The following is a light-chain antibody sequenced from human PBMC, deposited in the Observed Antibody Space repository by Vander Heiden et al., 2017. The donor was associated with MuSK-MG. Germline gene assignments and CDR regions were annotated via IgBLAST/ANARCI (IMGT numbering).Light chain of an antibody. V-gene: IGKV3-15*01. J-gene: IGKJ2*01. CDR1: QSISNN. Sequence: EIVMTQSPATLSLSPGETATLSCRASQSISNNLAWYQQRPGQAPRLLIVGASNRATGIPARFSGSGSGTEFSLTISSLQPEDFAVYFCQQYGNWPPYTFGQGTKLEIK. CDR2: GAS. CDR3: QQYGNWPPYT.